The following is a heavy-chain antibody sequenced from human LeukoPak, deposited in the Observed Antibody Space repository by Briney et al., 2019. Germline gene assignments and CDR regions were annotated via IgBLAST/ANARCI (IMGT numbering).Heavy chain of an antibody. CDR3: ARGWIAAAGTAY. CDR2: IYYSGST. V-gene: IGHV4-59*08. Sequence: SETLSLTCTVSGGSISSYYWSWIRQPPGKGLEWIGYIYYSGSTNYNPSLKSRVTISVDTSKNQFSLKLSSVTAADTAVYYCARGWIAAAGTAYRGQGTLVTVSS. CDR1: GGSISSYY. D-gene: IGHD6-13*01. J-gene: IGHJ4*02.